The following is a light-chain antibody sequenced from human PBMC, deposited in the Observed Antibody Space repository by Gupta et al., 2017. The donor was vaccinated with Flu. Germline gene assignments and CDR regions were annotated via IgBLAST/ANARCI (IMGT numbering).Light chain of an antibody. CDR3: QQYGTSRT. CDR1: QSVSSSY. J-gene: IGKJ2*01. Sequence: GGRAALSCRASQSVSSSYLAWYQQKPGQAPRLLIYGASSRATGTPDRFSGSGSGTDFTLTISRLEPEDFAVYYCQQYGTSRTFGQGTKLEIK. V-gene: IGKV3-20*01. CDR2: GAS.